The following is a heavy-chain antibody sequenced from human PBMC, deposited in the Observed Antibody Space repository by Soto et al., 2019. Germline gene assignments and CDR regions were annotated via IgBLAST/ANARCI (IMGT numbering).Heavy chain of an antibody. CDR3: ARNDYDSGPYLSRRHYALDV. CDR1: GVSISSGGYF. J-gene: IGHJ3*01. D-gene: IGHD3-22*01. Sequence: PSETLSLTCTVSGVSISSGGYFWSWIRQLPGKGREGIGYIYYSGSTYYNPSLKSRVSISVEASMNQISLRLSSVTAAGTGVYYCARNDYDSGPYLSRRHYALDVWGQGTMVTVSS. V-gene: IGHV4-31*03. CDR2: IYYSGST.